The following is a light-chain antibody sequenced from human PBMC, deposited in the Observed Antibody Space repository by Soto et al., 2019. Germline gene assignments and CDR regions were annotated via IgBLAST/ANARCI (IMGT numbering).Light chain of an antibody. J-gene: IGKJ5*01. CDR2: GAS. CDR1: QSVSSSY. Sequence: EIVLTQSPGTLSLSPGERATLSCRASQSVSSSYLAWYQKKPGQAPRLLIYGASSRATGIPDRFSGSGSGTDFTLTISRLEPEDFAVYYCQQYGSSPLLTFGQGTRLEIK. CDR3: QQYGSSPLLT. V-gene: IGKV3-20*01.